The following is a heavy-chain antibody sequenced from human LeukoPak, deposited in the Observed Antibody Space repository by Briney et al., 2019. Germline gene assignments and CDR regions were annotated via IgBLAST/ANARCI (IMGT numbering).Heavy chain of an antibody. J-gene: IGHJ6*04. CDR2: IYYSGNT. V-gene: IGHV4-59*11. CDR1: GGSIIGHY. CDR3: ARLDRYYYDTSAMDV. D-gene: IGHD3-22*01. Sequence: SETLSLTCTVSGGSIIGHYWSWLRQPPGKGLEYIGYIYYSGNTNYNPSLQSRVTISVATSKNQFSLKLSAVSAADTAVYYCARLDRYYYDTSAMDVWGKGTTVTVAP.